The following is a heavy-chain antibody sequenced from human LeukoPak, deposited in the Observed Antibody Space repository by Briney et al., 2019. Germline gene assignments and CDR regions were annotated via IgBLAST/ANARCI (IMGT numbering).Heavy chain of an antibody. CDR1: GFTFSSYA. V-gene: IGHV3-30-3*01. J-gene: IGHJ4*02. CDR2: ISYDGSNK. CDR3: ARDWGSIAVAGTRRY. D-gene: IGHD6-19*01. Sequence: PGGSLRLSCAASGFTFSSYAMHWVRQAPGKGLEWVAVISYDGSNKYYADSVKGRFTISRDNSKNTLYLQMNSLRAEDTAVYYCARDWGSIAVAGTRRYWGQGTLVTVSS.